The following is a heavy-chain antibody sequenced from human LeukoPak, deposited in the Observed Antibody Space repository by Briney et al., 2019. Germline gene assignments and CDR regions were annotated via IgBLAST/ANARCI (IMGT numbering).Heavy chain of an antibody. CDR1: GFTFTSYS. CDR2: ISSSSSYK. V-gene: IGHV3-21*01. D-gene: IGHD6-19*01. J-gene: IGHJ4*02. Sequence: GSLRLSCAASGFTFTSYSMNWVRQAPGKGLECVSSISSSSSYKYYADSVKGRFTISRDNAKNSLYLQMNSLRAEDTAVYYCARASAVAGTRHYWGQGTLVTVSS. CDR3: ARASAVAGTRHY.